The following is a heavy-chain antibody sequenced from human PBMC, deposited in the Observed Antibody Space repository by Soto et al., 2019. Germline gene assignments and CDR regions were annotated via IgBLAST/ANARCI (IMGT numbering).Heavy chain of an antibody. CDR1: GGSISSYY. CDR3: AREVEAVAGPHSGHGFDY. J-gene: IGHJ4*02. Sequence: SETLSLTCTVSGGSISSYYWSWIRQPPGKGLEWIGYIYYSGSTNYNPSLKSRVTISVDTSKNQFSLKLSSVTAADTAVYYCAREVEAVAGPHSGHGFDYWGQGTLVTVSS. D-gene: IGHD6-19*01. V-gene: IGHV4-59*01. CDR2: IYYSGST.